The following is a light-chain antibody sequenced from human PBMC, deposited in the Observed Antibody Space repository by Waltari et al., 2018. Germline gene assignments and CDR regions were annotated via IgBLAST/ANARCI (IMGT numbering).Light chain of an antibody. CDR3: QQSYTSPEVT. Sequence: DIQLTQSPASLSAYVGDRVTITCRASQYISNYLNWYQQQPGNAPKLLIYAASNLRSGVPSRFSASASGTDFTLTINSLQPEDFATYYCQQSYTSPEVTFGGGTKME. J-gene: IGKJ4*01. CDR1: QYISNY. CDR2: AAS. V-gene: IGKV1-39*01.